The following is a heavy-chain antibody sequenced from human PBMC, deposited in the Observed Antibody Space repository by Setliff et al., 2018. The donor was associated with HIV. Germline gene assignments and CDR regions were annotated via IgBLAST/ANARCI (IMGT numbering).Heavy chain of an antibody. Sequence: GASVKVSCKASGHTFTSYDINWVRQATGRGLEWMGWMNPNSGNTGYAQKFQGRVTMTRNTSISTAYMELSSLRSEDSAVYYCASSWSCVPYYGLDVWGQGTTVTVSS. V-gene: IGHV1-8*01. J-gene: IGHJ6*02. CDR3: ASSWSCVPYYGLDV. D-gene: IGHD6-13*01. CDR2: MNPNSGNT. CDR1: GHTFTSYD.